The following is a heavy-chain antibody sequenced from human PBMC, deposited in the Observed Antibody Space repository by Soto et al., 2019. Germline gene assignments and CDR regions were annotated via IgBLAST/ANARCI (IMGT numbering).Heavy chain of an antibody. CDR2: NYPGDSDT. CDR1: GYICTSCW. Sequence: GESLKISCRISGYICTSCWIGWVRQMAGKGLGLVGINYPGDSDTSYSPSFQGQVTFSADKSISTAYLQWSSLRATVTAMYCCGRYSGYDPNIAMPGGYYFDYWGQGTLVTVSS. CDR3: GRYSGYDPNIAMPGGYYFDY. V-gene: IGHV5-51*01. D-gene: IGHD5-12*01. J-gene: IGHJ4*02.